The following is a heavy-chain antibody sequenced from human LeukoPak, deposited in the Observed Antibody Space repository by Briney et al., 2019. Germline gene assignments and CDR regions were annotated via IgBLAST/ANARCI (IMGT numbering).Heavy chain of an antibody. CDR2: IYSGGST. Sequence: GGSLRLSCAASGFTVSSNYMSWVRQARGKGLEWVSVIYSGGSTYYADSVKGRFTISRDNSKNTLYLQMNSLRVEDTAVYYCARVSFRYYFDYWGQGTLVTVSS. D-gene: IGHD2-21*01. J-gene: IGHJ4*02. CDR1: GFTVSSNY. V-gene: IGHV3-53*01. CDR3: ARVSFRYYFDY.